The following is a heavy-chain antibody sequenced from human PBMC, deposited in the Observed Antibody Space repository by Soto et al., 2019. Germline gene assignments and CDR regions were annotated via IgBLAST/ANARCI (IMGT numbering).Heavy chain of an antibody. CDR1: RFTFSNAW. CDR3: TTRYCSSGSCYSVDFFDY. Sequence: EVQLVESGGGLVKPGGSLRLSCAASRFTFSNAWMSWVRQAPGKGLEWVGRIRSKSDGGTTDYAAPVKGRFSISRDDSKDTRYLQMTSLKTEDTDVYYCTTRYCSSGSCYSVDFFDYWGQGTLVTVSS. CDR2: IRSKSDGGTT. J-gene: IGHJ4*02. V-gene: IGHV3-15*01. D-gene: IGHD2-15*01.